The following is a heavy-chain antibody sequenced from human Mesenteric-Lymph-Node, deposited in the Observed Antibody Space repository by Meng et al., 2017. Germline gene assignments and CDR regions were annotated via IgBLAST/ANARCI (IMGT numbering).Heavy chain of an antibody. Sequence: QEPLQESGPGLVRPSETLSLTFDVSGCSSRNDQWWSWVRQAPGKGLEWSGEIYHSGRTNYHPSVKSRVSMSVDKSQNHFSLRLSSVTAADTAVYYCTTLYGDSISWGQGTLVTVSS. V-gene: IGHV4-4*02. J-gene: IGHJ4*02. D-gene: IGHD4-17*01. CDR2: IYHSGRT. CDR3: TTLYGDSIS. CDR1: GCSSRNDQW.